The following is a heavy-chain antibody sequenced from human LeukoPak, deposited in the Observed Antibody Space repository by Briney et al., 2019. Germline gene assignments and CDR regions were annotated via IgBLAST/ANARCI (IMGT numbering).Heavy chain of an antibody. J-gene: IGHJ3*02. CDR2: IYYSGST. D-gene: IGHD3-16*02. CDR1: GGSISGYY. V-gene: IGHV4-59*01. Sequence: TSETLSLTCTVSGGSISGYYWSWIRQPPGKGLEWIGYIYYSGSTNYNPSLKSRVTISVDTSKNQFSLKLSSVTAADTAVYYCARVPLATDAFDIWGQGTMVTVSS. CDR3: ARVPLATDAFDI.